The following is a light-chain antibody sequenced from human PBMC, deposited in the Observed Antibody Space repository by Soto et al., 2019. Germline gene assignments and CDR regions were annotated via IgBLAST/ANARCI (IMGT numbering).Light chain of an antibody. J-gene: IGKJ4*01. CDR3: QQLNTYPVT. CDR2: AAS. Sequence: IQLTQSPSSLSASVGDSVTITCRASQGVSRYLSWYQQKPGRAPILLISAASTLQSGVPARFSGSGSGTDFTLSITSLQPEDFATYYCQQLNTYPVTFGGGTKVKIK. CDR1: QGVSRY. V-gene: IGKV1-9*01.